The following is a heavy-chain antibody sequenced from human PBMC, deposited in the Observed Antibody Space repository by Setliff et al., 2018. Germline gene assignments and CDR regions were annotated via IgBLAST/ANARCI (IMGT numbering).Heavy chain of an antibody. J-gene: IGHJ4*01. CDR2: ISYSGTP. CDR3: VRPGGTTVVARHFDY. CDR1: DDSFTSSRYY. V-gene: IGHV4-39*01. Sequence: SETLSLTCTVSDDSFTSSRYYWGWIRQAPGSGLEWIGSISYSGTPYYNASVESRVTISIDTSRNQLPLELRSVTVADTATYYCVRPGGTTVVARHFDYWGSGILVTVSS. D-gene: IGHD2-15*01.